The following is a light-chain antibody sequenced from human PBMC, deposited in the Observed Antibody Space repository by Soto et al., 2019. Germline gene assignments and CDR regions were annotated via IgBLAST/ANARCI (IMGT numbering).Light chain of an antibody. J-gene: IGLJ2*01. V-gene: IGLV2-18*02. CDR2: EVT. Sequence: QSALTQPPSVSGSPGQSVTISCTGTSSDVGSYNRVSWYQQPPGTAPKLMIYEVTNRPSVVPDRLSGSKSGNTASLTISGLQAEDEADYYCSSFTSNSTLVFGGGTKLTVL. CDR3: SSFTSNSTLV. CDR1: SSDVGSYNR.